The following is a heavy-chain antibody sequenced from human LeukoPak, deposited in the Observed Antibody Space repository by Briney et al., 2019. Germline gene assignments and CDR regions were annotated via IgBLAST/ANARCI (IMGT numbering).Heavy chain of an antibody. CDR2: MNHSGSA. V-gene: IGHV4-34*01. Sequence: SETLSLTCAVYGGSFSGYYWTWIRQPPGKGLEWIGEMNHSGSANYNPSLKSRVTISVDTSKNQCSLRLSSVTAADTAVYYCARGPLRYFDWLFGYWGQGTLVTVSS. CDR3: ARGPLRYFDWLFGY. CDR1: GGSFSGYY. J-gene: IGHJ4*02. D-gene: IGHD3-9*01.